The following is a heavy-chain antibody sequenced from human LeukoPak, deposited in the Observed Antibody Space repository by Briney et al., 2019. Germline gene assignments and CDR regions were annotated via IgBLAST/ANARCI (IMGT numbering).Heavy chain of an antibody. J-gene: IGHJ4*02. CDR2: IYHSGST. CDR1: GGSISSGGYS. D-gene: IGHD1-26*01. CDR3: ARAQVVGATTEFDY. Sequence: SETLSLTCAVSGGSISSGGYSWSWIRQPPGKGLEWIGYIYHSGSTYYNPSLKSRVTISVDRSKNQFSLKLSSVTAADTAVYYCARAQVVGATTEFDYWGQGTLVTVSS. V-gene: IGHV4-30-2*01.